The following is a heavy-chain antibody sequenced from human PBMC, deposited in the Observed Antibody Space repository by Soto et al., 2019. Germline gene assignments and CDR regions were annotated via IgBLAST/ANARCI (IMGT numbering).Heavy chain of an antibody. Sequence: QVPLVQSGAEVKKPGASVKVSCKASGYTFTSYGISWVRQAPGQGLEWMGWISAYNGNTNYAQKLQGRVTMTTDTPTRTAYMELRSLRSDDTAVYYCARARRYSGYDYRGVVDYWGQGTLVTFSS. CDR1: GYTFTSYG. D-gene: IGHD5-12*01. CDR3: ARARRYSGYDYRGVVDY. CDR2: ISAYNGNT. J-gene: IGHJ4*02. V-gene: IGHV1-18*01.